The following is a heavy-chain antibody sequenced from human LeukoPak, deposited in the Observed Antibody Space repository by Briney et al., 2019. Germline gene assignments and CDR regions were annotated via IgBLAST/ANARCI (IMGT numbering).Heavy chain of an antibody. CDR2: IYYSGTT. V-gene: IGHV4-39*01. CDR3: ARHSDRTAYTAKGFDY. Sequence: PSETLSLTCSVSGGSISSSDHFWGWIRQPPGKGLEWIGSIYYSGTTYYNPSLKSRVTISVDMSKSQFSLKLSSVTAADTAVYYCARHSDRTAYTAKGFDYWGQGTLVTVSS. D-gene: IGHD2-21*02. CDR1: GGSISSSDHF. J-gene: IGHJ4*02.